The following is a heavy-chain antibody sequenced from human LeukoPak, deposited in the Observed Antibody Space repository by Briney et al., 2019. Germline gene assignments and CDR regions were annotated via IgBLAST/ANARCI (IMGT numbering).Heavy chain of an antibody. Sequence: ASVKVSCKASGYTFTGYYMHWVRQAPGQGLEWMGWINPNSGGTNYAQKFQGRVTMTRDTSISTAYMELSRLRSDDTAVYYCASGAVVRSYYDFWSGFGPWGQGTLVTVSS. J-gene: IGHJ5*02. CDR2: INPNSGGT. V-gene: IGHV1-2*02. D-gene: IGHD3-3*01. CDR1: GYTFTGYY. CDR3: ASGAVVRSYYDFWSGFGP.